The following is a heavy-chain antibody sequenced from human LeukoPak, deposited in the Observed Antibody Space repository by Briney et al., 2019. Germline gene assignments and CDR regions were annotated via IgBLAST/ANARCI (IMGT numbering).Heavy chain of an antibody. Sequence: SVKVSCKASGGTFSSYAISWVRQAPGQGLEWMGGIIPILGTANYAQKFKGRVTITADESTSTASMELSSLRSEDTAVYYCARSIAVAGWFDPWGQGTLVTVSS. CDR3: ARSIAVAGWFDP. CDR1: GGTFSSYA. J-gene: IGHJ5*02. V-gene: IGHV1-69*13. D-gene: IGHD6-19*01. CDR2: IIPILGTA.